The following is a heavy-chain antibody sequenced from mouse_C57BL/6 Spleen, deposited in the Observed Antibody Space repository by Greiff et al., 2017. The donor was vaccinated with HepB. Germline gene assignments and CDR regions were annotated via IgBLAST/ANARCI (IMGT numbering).Heavy chain of an antibody. V-gene: IGHV3-6*01. CDR1: GYSITSGYY. CDR2: ISYDGSN. D-gene: IGHD1-1*01. Sequence: EVQLVESGPGLVKPSQSLSLTCSVTGYSITSGYYWNWIRQFPGNKLEWMGYISYDGSNNYNPSLKNRISITRDTSKNQFFLKLNSVTTEDTATYYWAREGDSYGSSYGYFDVWGTGTTVTVSS. J-gene: IGHJ1*03. CDR3: AREGDSYGSSYGYFDV.